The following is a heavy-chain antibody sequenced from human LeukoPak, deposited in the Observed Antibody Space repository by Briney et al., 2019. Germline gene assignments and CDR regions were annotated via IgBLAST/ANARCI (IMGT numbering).Heavy chain of an antibody. J-gene: IGHJ4*02. CDR3: AIGKRYSYGNFDY. CDR2: ISHSGST. D-gene: IGHD5-18*01. V-gene: IGHV4-34*01. Sequence: SETLSLTCAVYGGSFSGYYWSWIRQPPGKGLEWIGEISHSGSTNYNPSLKSRVTISVDTSKNQFSLKLSSVTAADTVVYYCAIGKRYSYGNFDYWGQGALVTVSS. CDR1: GGSFSGYY.